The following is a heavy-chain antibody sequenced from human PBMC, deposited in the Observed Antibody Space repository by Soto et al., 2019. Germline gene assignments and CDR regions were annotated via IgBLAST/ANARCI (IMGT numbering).Heavy chain of an antibody. Sequence: ASVKVSCKVSGYTLTELSMHCVRQAPGKGLEWMGGFDPEDGTANYAQKFQGRVTITADKSTSTAYMELSSLRSEDTAVYYCARIPATGNGLTPSPYWGQGTLVTVSS. D-gene: IGHD3-9*01. V-gene: IGHV1-24*01. CDR3: ARIPATGNGLTPSPY. CDR1: GYTLTELS. J-gene: IGHJ4*02. CDR2: FDPEDGTA.